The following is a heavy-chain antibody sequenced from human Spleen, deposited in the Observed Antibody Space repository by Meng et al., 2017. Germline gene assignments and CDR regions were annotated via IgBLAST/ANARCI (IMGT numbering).Heavy chain of an antibody. D-gene: IGHD3-10*01. CDR3: ARGTPGRRYADY. CDR1: GYTLTELS. V-gene: IGHV1-24*01. CDR2: FDPEDGEI. J-gene: IGHJ4*02. Sequence: QVQLVQSGAEVKKPGASVNVSCKVSGYTLTELSMHWVRQAPGKGLEWMGGFDPEDGEIIYAQKFQGRVTVTADRPTATAYMELRNLRSDDTAVYYCARGTPGRRYADYWGQGTLVTVSS.